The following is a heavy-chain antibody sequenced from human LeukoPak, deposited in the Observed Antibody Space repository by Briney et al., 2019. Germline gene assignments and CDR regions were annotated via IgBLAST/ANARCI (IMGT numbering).Heavy chain of an antibody. D-gene: IGHD3-10*02. CDR2: IQYDGTNR. V-gene: IGHV3-30*02. CDR1: GFTFSSYG. Sequence: GGSLRLSCVASGFTFSSYGMHWVRQAPGKGLEWVAFIQYDGTNRYYADSVKGRFTISRDNSKNTLYLQMNSLRAEDTAVYYCAELGITMIGGVWGKGTTVTISS. CDR3: AELGITMIGGV. J-gene: IGHJ6*04.